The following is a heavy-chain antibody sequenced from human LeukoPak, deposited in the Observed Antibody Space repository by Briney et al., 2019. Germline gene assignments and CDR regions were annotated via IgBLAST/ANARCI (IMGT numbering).Heavy chain of an antibody. J-gene: IGHJ4*02. Sequence: PGGSLRLSCPASGFTFTSYWMHWVRQAPGKGLVWVSRVNSDGSSATYADSVKGRFTISRDNAKNTLYLQMNSLRAEDTAVYYCARVGGSSSSGYPFDYWGQGTLVTVSS. CDR2: VNSDGSSA. CDR3: ARVGGSSSSGYPFDY. CDR1: GFTFTSYW. V-gene: IGHV3-74*01. D-gene: IGHD6-6*01.